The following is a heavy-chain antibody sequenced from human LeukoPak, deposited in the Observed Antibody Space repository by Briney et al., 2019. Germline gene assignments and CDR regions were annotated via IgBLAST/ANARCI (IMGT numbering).Heavy chain of an antibody. V-gene: IGHV4-39*07. Sequence: SETLSLTCTVSGDSFSSSYYYSGWIRQHPGKGLEWLGSIDYSGSTYHNPSLKSRITISVDTSKNQFSLKLSSVTAADTAVYYCARDSRYCSGGNCHLRFDYWGQGILVTVSS. CDR3: ARDSRYCSGGNCHLRFDY. J-gene: IGHJ4*02. CDR2: IDYSGST. D-gene: IGHD2-15*01. CDR1: GDSFSSSYYY.